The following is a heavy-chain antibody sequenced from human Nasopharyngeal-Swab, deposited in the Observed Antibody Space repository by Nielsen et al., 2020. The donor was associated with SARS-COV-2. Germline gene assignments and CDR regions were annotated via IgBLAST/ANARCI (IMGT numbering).Heavy chain of an antibody. CDR1: GFTLNTYA. CDR3: AKSDDAVDI. V-gene: IGHV3-23*01. J-gene: IGHJ3*02. Sequence: GESLKISCASSGFTLNTYAMSWVRQAPGAGLEWVSAISDSGGRTYYADSVKGRFTISRDNSQNTLFLQTNSLRAEDTAVYYCAKSDDAVDIWGQGTMVTVSS. CDR2: ISDSGGRT.